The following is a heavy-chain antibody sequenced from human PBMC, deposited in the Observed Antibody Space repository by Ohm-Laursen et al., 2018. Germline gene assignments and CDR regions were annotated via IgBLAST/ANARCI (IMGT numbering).Heavy chain of an antibody. V-gene: IGHV3-11*04. CDR2: MSSSGSTT. CDR1: GFTFSDYY. D-gene: IGHD3-22*01. Sequence: SLRLSCAASGFTFSDYYMSWIRQAPGKGLEWISYMSSSGSTTSYADSVKGRFTISRDNAKNLLYLQMDSLRAEDTAVYYCARAYDSSGFDPWGQGTLVTVSS. CDR3: ARAYDSSGFDP. J-gene: IGHJ5*02.